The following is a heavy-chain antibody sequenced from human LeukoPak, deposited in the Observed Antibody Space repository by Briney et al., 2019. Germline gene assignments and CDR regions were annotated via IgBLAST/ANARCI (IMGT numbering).Heavy chain of an antibody. D-gene: IGHD6-19*01. CDR3: AKVASSGWTRPGY. CDR1: GFTVSSNY. J-gene: IGHJ4*02. V-gene: IGHV3-53*01. Sequence: GGSLRLSCAASGFTVSSNYMSWVRQAPGKGLEWVSVIYSGGSTYYADSVKGRFTISRDNSKNTLYLQMNSLRAEDTAVYYCAKVASSGWTRPGYWGQGTLVTVSS. CDR2: IYSGGST.